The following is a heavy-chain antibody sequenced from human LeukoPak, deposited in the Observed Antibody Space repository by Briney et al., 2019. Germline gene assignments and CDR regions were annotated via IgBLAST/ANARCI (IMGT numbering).Heavy chain of an antibody. CDR2: ISNRGDYI. V-gene: IGHV3-21*01. CDR1: GFTFSSYA. Sequence: PGGSLRLSCAASGFTFSSYAMSWVRQAPGKGLEWVSSISNRGDYIYYADSVKGRFTISRDNVKNSLYLQMESLRAEDTAVYYCANHLACCSMSCPPFYNWGQGTLVTVSS. D-gene: IGHD2-2*01. CDR3: ANHLACCSMSCPPFYN. J-gene: IGHJ4*02.